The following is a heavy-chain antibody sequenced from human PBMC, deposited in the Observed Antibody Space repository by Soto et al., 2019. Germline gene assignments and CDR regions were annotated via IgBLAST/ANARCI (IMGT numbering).Heavy chain of an antibody. V-gene: IGHV4-31*03. CDR2: IYYSGST. Sequence: PSETLSLTCTVSGGSISSGGYYWSWIRQHPGKGLEWIGYIYYSGSTYYNPSLKSRVTISVDTSKNQFSLKLSSVTAADTAVYYCAREPVYYGSGSYVYYYGMDVWGQGTTVTVSS. J-gene: IGHJ6*02. CDR1: GGSISSGGYY. D-gene: IGHD3-10*01. CDR3: AREPVYYGSGSYVYYYGMDV.